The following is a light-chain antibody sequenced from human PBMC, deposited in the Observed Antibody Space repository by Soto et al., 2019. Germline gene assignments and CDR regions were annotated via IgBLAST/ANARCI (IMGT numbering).Light chain of an antibody. J-gene: IGKJ3*01. Sequence: DIQMTQSPSSLSASVGDRVTITCRASQGIRSYLAWYQQKPGKVPKLLIYAATTLQSGVPSRFSGSGSGTDFTLTINTLQPEDVATYYCQKYNIAPFTFGPGTKVEIK. CDR1: QGIRSY. CDR2: AAT. CDR3: QKYNIAPFT. V-gene: IGKV1-27*01.